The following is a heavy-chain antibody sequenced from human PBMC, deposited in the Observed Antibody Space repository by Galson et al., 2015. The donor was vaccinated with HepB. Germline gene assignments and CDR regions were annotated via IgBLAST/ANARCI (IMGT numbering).Heavy chain of an antibody. CDR2: ISSSSSYI. CDR3: ARDKEWELLGLKRNAFDI. J-gene: IGHJ3*02. Sequence: SLRLSCAAPGFTFSSYSMNWVRQAPGKGLEWVSSISSSSSYIYYADSVKGRFTISRDNAKNSLYLQMNSLRAEDTAVYYCARDKEWELLGLKRNAFDIWGQGTMVTVSS. D-gene: IGHD1-26*01. CDR1: GFTFSSYS. V-gene: IGHV3-21*01.